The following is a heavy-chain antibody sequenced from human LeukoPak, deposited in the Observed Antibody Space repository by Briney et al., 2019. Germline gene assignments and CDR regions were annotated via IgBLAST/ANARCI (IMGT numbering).Heavy chain of an antibody. V-gene: IGHV3-7*01. D-gene: IGHD1-7*01. J-gene: IGHJ4*02. Sequence: GGSLRLSCAASGFTFTNYWMTWVRQAPGKGPEWVANIRQDGSEKNYVASVRGRFTIARDNTKNSLYLQMTSLRGEDTAVYYWASGAGKPGNTPWCFDYWGQGALVTVSS. CDR1: GFTFTNYW. CDR3: ASGAGKPGNTPWCFDY. CDR2: IRQDGSEK.